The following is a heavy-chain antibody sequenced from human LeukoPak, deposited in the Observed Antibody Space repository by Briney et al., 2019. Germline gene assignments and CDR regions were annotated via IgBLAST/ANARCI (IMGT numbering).Heavy chain of an antibody. D-gene: IGHD2-8*01. CDR3: ARYLGPFDY. V-gene: IGHV3-7*01. CDR1: GFTFNNSW. CDR2: IKQDGSDK. J-gene: IGHJ4*02. Sequence: GGSLRLSCAASGFTFNNSWMSWVRQAPGKGLEWVANIKQDGSDKYYVDSVKGRFTISRDNAKNSLYLQMNSLRAEDTAVYYCARYLGPFDYWGQGTLVTVSS.